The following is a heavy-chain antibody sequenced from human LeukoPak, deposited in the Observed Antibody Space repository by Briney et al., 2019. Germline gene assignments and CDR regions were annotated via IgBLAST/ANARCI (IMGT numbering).Heavy chain of an antibody. CDR1: GYTFTSYY. CDR2: INPSGGST. D-gene: IGHD6-13*01. CDR3: ARDKKDSSSWYEYFQH. J-gene: IGHJ1*01. V-gene: IGHV1-46*01. Sequence: ASVKVSCKASGYTFTSYYMHRVRQAPGQGLEWMGIINPSGGSTSYAQKFQGRVTMTRDTSTSTVYMELSSLRSEDTAVYYCARDKKDSSSWYEYFQHWGQGTLVTVSS.